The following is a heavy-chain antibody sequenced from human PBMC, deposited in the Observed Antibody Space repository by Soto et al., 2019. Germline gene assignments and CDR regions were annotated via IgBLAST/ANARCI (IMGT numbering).Heavy chain of an antibody. J-gene: IGHJ5*02. Sequence: QVQLVQSGAEVKKPGSSVKVSCKASGGTFSSYAISWVRQAPGQGLEWMGEIIPIFGTANYAQKFQGRVKITADESTSSADRGLGSLRSEDTAVYYCARDRGPSSGYYPYWFDPWGQGTLVTVSS. CDR1: GGTFSSYA. V-gene: IGHV1-69*12. CDR2: IIPIFGTA. CDR3: ARDRGPSSGYYPYWFDP. D-gene: IGHD3-22*01.